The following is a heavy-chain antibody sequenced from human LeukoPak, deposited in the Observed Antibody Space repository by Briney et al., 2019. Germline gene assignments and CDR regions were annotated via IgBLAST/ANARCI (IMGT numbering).Heavy chain of an antibody. CDR1: GASISSHY. J-gene: IGHJ6*03. Sequence: SETLSLTCSVSGASISSHYWSWIRQPPGKGLEWIGYIYYSVRTNYNPSLKSRVTISVDMPNNQFSLKMSSVTAADTAVYYCAGTGDGYNYYNYYYMDVWGKGTTVTVTS. V-gene: IGHV4-59*11. CDR2: IYYSVRT. CDR3: AGTGDGYNYYNYYYMDV. D-gene: IGHD5-24*01.